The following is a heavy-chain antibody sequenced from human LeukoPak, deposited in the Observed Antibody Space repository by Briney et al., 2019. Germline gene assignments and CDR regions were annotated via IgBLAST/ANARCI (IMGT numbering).Heavy chain of an antibody. Sequence: GGSLRLSCATSGLNFNNAWMSWVRQAPGKGLEWVGRIKSNTDGGTTDYAAPVKDRFIISRDGSKNTVYLEMNRLQAEDTAVYYCITDPGAWAPIWGQGTMVTVSS. D-gene: IGHD1-26*01. V-gene: IGHV3-15*01. CDR3: ITDPGAWAPI. J-gene: IGHJ3*02. CDR2: IKSNTDGGTT. CDR1: GLNFNNAW.